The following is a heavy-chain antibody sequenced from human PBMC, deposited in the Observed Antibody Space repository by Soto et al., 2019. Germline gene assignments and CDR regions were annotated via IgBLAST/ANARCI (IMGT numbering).Heavy chain of an antibody. CDR2: INYGSSFI. CDR1: GFSMFS. V-gene: IGHV3-21*06. D-gene: IGHD2-21*01. J-gene: IGHJ4*02. CDR3: ARGGGGGLFEH. Sequence: GGSLRLSCAASGFSMFSMNWVRQAPGKGLEWVSSINYGSSFIYYADSVKGRFTISRDNTKSSLFLQMNSLGVEDTAVYYCARGGGGGLFEHWGQGVLVTVSS.